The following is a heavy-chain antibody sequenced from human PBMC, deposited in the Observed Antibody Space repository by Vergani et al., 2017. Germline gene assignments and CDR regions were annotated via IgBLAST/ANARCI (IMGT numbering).Heavy chain of an antibody. V-gene: IGHV3-30-3*01. D-gene: IGHD1-7*01. J-gene: IGHJ5*02. Sequence: QVQLVESGGGVVQPGRSLRLSCAASGFTFSSYAMHWVRQAPGKGLEWVAVISYDGSNKYYADSVKGRFTISRDNSKNTLYLQMNSLRAEDTAVYYCARELLELPWAGWCDPWGQGTLVTVSS. CDR2: ISYDGSNK. CDR1: GFTFSSYA. CDR3: ARELLELPWAGWCDP.